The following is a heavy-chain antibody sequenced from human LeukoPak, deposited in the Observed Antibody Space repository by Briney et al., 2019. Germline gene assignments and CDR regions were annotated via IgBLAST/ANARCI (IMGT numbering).Heavy chain of an antibody. CDR3: ATTTYYDILTGYYSPSPLLL. J-gene: IGHJ4*02. CDR2: IKQDGSEK. V-gene: IGHV3-7*01. Sequence: GGSLRLSCAASGFTFSSYWMSWVRQAPGKGLEWVANIKQDGSEKYYVDSVKGRFTVSRDNAKNSLYLQMNSLRAEDTAGYYCATTTYYDILTGYYSPSPLLLWGQGTLVTVSS. CDR1: GFTFSSYW. D-gene: IGHD3-9*01.